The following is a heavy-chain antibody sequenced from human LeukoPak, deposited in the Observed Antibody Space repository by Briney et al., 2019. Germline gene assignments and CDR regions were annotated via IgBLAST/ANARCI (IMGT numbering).Heavy chain of an antibody. Sequence: GGSLRLSCAASGFTFSSYGMHWVRQAPGKGLEWVAFIRYDGSNKYYADSVKGRFTISRDNSKNTLYLQMNSLRAEDTAVYYCASHVGAMATAYYYYYMDVWGKGTTVTVSS. V-gene: IGHV3-30*02. CDR2: IRYDGSNK. CDR3: ASHVGAMATAYYYYYMDV. CDR1: GFTFSSYG. J-gene: IGHJ6*03. D-gene: IGHD5-18*01.